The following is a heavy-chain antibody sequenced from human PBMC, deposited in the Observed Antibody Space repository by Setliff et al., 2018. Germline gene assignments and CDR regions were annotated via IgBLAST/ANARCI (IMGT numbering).Heavy chain of an antibody. D-gene: IGHD2-21*01. V-gene: IGHV4-34*01. J-gene: IGHJ4*02. CDR2: INHSGRT. CDR3: ARDPGFHSGTWSLDS. CDR1: GDSFSDYY. Sequence: NPSETLSLTCTVYGDSFSDYYWSWIRQPPGKGLEWIEEINHSGRTNYSPSLRSRVTMSVDTPKKQLSLKMSSVTAADTAVYYCARDPGFHSGTWSLDSWGQGRLVTVSS.